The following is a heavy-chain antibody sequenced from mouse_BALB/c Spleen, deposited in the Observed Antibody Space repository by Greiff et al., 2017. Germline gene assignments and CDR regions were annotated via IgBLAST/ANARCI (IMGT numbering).Heavy chain of an antibody. V-gene: IGHV1-5*01. CDR1: GYTFTSYW. CDR3: TRNIYYENDGPPAMDD. D-gene: IGHD2-4*01. CDR2: IYPGNSDT. Sequence: VQLQQSGTVLARPGASVKMSCKASGYTFTSYWMHWVKQRPGQGLEWIGAIYPGNSDTSYNQKFKGKAKLTAVTSTSTAYMELSSLTNEDSAVYYCTRNIYYENDGPPAMDDWGEGTSVTVSS. J-gene: IGHJ4*01.